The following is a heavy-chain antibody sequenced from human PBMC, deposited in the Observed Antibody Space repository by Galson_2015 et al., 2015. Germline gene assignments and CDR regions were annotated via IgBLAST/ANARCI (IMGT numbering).Heavy chain of an antibody. CDR1: GLTFNSYN. CDR2: ISSSSSTI. D-gene: IGHD3-10*01. V-gene: IGHV3-48*02. J-gene: IGHJ4*02. CDR3: ARDRSSTGAGKAPGYFDY. Sequence: SLRLSCAASGLTFNSYNMNWVRQAPGKGLEWVSSISSSSSTIYYADSVKGRFTISRDNAENSLYLQMNSLRDEDTAVYYCARDRSSTGAGKAPGYFDYWGQGTLVTVSS.